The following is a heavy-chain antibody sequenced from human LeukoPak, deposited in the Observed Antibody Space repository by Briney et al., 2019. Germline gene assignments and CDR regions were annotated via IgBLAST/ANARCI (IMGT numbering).Heavy chain of an antibody. Sequence: GGSLRLSCAASVFTVSSNYMSWVRQAPGQGLEWVSGIYSGGSTYYADSVKGRFTICRDNYKNTLYLQMNSLRAEDTAVYYCARSYLEDDAFDIWGQGTMVTVSS. J-gene: IGHJ3*02. CDR1: VFTVSSNY. CDR3: ARSYLEDDAFDI. CDR2: IYSGGST. V-gene: IGHV3-53*01. D-gene: IGHD1-1*01.